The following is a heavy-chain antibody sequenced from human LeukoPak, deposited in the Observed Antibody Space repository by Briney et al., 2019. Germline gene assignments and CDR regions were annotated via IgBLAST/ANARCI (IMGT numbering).Heavy chain of an antibody. V-gene: IGHV4-39*01. CDR2: LYYSGTT. Sequence: SETLSLTCSVPGGSFSSSNYYWGWIRQPPGKGLEWIGTLYYSGTTYYNPSLKTRVTISVDTSRNQFSLKLSSVTAADTAVYCCARHNTSSWSSPFDYWGQGILVTVSS. D-gene: IGHD6-13*01. CDR1: GGSFSSSNYY. CDR3: ARHNTSSWSSPFDY. J-gene: IGHJ4*02.